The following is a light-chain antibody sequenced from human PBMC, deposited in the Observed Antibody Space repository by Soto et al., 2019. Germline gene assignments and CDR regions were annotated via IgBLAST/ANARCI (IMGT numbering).Light chain of an antibody. V-gene: IGKV3-20*01. CDR3: QQYGRSLPT. CDR2: GAS. J-gene: IGKJ2*01. Sequence: ENVLTQSPDILSLSPGESVTLSCRASQSISNNYLAWYQQKPGQAPRVLIYGASNRATGIPDRFSGSGSGTDFTLTISRLQPEDFALYYCQQYGRSLPTFGRGTKLEIK. CDR1: QSISNNY.